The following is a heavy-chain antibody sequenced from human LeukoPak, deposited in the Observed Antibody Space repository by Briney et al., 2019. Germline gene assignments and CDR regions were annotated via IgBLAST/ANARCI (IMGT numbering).Heavy chain of an antibody. CDR3: ARDLGEIEMAAVFFDY. CDR1: GYSFTSFG. V-gene: IGHV1-18*01. Sequence: LGASVKVSCKASGYSFTSFGISWVRQAPGQGLEWMGWISAYNDKIKYAQNLQGRVTLTQDTSTSTAYMELRSLRSDDTAMYYCARDLGEIEMAAVFFDYWGQGTLVTASS. D-gene: IGHD5-24*01. CDR2: ISAYNDKI. J-gene: IGHJ4*02.